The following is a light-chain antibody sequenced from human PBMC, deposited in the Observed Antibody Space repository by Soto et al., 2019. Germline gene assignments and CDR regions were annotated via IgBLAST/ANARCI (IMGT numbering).Light chain of an antibody. J-gene: IGKJ4*01. Sequence: EIVLTQSPGTLSLSPGERATLSCRASQSVSSNYVAWYRQKPGQTPKVLIYRASSRATGIPDRFSGSGSGTDFTLTISRLEPEDFAMYYCQQYGSSPLTFGGGTKVDIK. V-gene: IGKV3-20*01. CDR3: QQYGSSPLT. CDR2: RAS. CDR1: QSVSSNY.